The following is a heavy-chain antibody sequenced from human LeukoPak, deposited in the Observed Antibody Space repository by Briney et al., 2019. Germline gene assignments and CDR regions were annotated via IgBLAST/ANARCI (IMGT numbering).Heavy chain of an antibody. CDR1: GFTFSSYA. V-gene: IGHV3-23*01. CDR2: SGSGGST. J-gene: IGHJ4*02. D-gene: IGHD3-16*02. Sequence: LPGGSLRLSCAASGFTFSSYAMSWVRQAPGKGLEWVSASGSGGSTYYADSVKGRFTISRDKSKNTLYLQMNSLRAEDTAVYYCAKDHDYVWGSYRHYFDYWGQGTLVTVSS. CDR3: AKDHDYVWGSYRHYFDY.